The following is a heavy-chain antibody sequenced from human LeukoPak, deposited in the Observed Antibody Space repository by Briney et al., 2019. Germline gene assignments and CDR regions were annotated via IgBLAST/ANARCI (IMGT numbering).Heavy chain of an antibody. Sequence: GGSLRLSCGASGFTFSSFGMHWVRQTPGKGVHWVAFIRYDGRNKYYAHSEKRRFTIPRDNHKNTLHVQMNSLRTEDTAMYYCAKDRGDYPHWFDPWGQGPLVTVSS. CDR3: AKDRGDYPHWFDP. CDR2: IRYDGRNK. J-gene: IGHJ5*02. D-gene: IGHD4-17*01. CDR1: GFTFSSFG. V-gene: IGHV3-30*02.